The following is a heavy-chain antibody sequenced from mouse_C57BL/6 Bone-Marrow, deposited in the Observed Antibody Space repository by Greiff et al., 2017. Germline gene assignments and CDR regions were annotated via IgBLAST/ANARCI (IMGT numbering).Heavy chain of an antibody. V-gene: IGHV1-54*01. Sequence: VKLMESGAELVRPGTSVKVSCKASGYAFTNYLIEWVKQRPGQGLEWIGVINPGSGGTNYNEKFKGKATLTADKSSSTAYMQLSSLTSEDSAVYVCARLIYYDYDYFDYWGQGTTLTVSS. J-gene: IGHJ2*01. CDR2: INPGSGGT. CDR1: GYAFTNYL. CDR3: ARLIYYDYDYFDY. D-gene: IGHD2-4*01.